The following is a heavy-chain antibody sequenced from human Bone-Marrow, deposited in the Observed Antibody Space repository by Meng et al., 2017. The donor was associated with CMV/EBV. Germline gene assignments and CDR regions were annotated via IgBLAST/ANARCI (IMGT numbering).Heavy chain of an antibody. CDR2: IYSGGST. CDR1: GFTFSDYY. CDR3: ARDRLYGYGSGSILRYGMDV. D-gene: IGHD3-10*01. J-gene: IGHJ6*02. Sequence: GESLKISCAASGFTFSDYYMSWIRQAPGKGLEWVSVIYSGGSTYYADSVKGRFTISRDNSKNTLYLQMNSLRAEDTAVYYCARDRLYGYGSGSILRYGMDVWGQGTTVTVSS. V-gene: IGHV3-66*02.